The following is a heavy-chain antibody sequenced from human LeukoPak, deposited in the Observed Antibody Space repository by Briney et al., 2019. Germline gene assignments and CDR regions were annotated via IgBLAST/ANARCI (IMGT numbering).Heavy chain of an antibody. CDR2: INHSGST. D-gene: IGHD1-14*01. J-gene: IGHJ4*02. V-gene: IGHV4-34*01. CDR1: GGSFSGYY. Sequence: SETLSLTCAVYGGSFSGYYWSWIRQPPGKGLEWIGEINHSGSTNYNPSLKSRVTISVETSKNHFSLKLSSVTAADTAVYYCARGSGMSRADYWGQGTLVTVSA. CDR3: ARGSGMSRADY.